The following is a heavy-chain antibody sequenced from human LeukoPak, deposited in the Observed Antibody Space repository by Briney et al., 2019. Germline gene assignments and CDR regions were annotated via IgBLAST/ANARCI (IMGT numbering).Heavy chain of an antibody. CDR2: INPNSGGT. CDR3: ARGVSSGWYPVAAFDI. V-gene: IGHV1-2*06. D-gene: IGHD6-19*01. CDR1: GYTFTGYY. J-gene: IGHJ3*02. Sequence: ASVKVSCTASGYTFTGYYMHWVRQAPGQGLEWMGRINPNSGGTNYAQKFQGRVTMTRDTSISTAYMELSRLRSDDTAVYYCARGVSSGWYPVAAFDIWGQGTMVTVSS.